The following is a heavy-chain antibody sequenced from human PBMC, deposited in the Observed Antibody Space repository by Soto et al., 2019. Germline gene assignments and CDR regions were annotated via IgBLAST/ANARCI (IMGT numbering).Heavy chain of an antibody. V-gene: IGHV3-72*01. Sequence: HSGGSLRLSCAASGFTFSDHYMDWVRQAPGKGLEWVGRIRNKANRYTTEYAASVKGRFTISRDDSRNSLYLQMNSLQTEDTAVYYCNRDDQLAPGTLDYWGQGALVTVSS. CDR1: GFTFSDHY. J-gene: IGHJ4*01. D-gene: IGHD6-13*01. CDR2: IRNKANRYTT. CDR3: NRDDQLAPGTLDY.